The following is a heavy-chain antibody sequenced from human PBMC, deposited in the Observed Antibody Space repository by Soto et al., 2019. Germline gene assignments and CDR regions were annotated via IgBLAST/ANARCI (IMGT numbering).Heavy chain of an antibody. D-gene: IGHD5-18*01. V-gene: IGHV1-18*04. CDR1: GYTFTSYG. Sequence: ASVKVSCKASGYTFTSYGISWVRQAPGQGLEWMGWISAYNGYTNYAQILQGRVTMNTDTSTSTAYIYLMCLRSDDTAVYYCARILDTVMVDYLGQGTLVTVSS. J-gene: IGHJ4*02. CDR3: ARILDTVMVDY. CDR2: ISAYNGYT.